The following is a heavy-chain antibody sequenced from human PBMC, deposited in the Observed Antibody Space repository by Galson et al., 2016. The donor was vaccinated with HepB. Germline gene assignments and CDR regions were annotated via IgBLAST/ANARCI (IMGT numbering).Heavy chain of an antibody. V-gene: IGHV3-21*03. CDR2: IDTNSHYI. CDR1: GFTFNTYN. Sequence: SLRLSCAASGFTFNTYNMNWVRQAPGKGLEWVSSIDTNSHYIYYADSVKGRFTISRDNAKNSLSLQMNYLETEDTAVYYCTTGLEYYDRSGYWVDAFDIWGRGTMVTVSS. CDR3: TTGLEYYDRSGYWVDAFDI. J-gene: IGHJ3*02. D-gene: IGHD3-22*01.